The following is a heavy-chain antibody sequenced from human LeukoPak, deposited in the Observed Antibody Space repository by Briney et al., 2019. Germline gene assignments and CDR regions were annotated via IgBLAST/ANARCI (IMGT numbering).Heavy chain of an antibody. CDR3: ARVRGYWFDS. J-gene: IGHJ5*01. CDR1: GFTFNTYE. CDR2: INSGGITK. V-gene: IGHV3-48*03. D-gene: IGHD3-16*01. Sequence: GGSLRLSCAASGFTFNTYEMNWVRQASGKGLEWVSYINSGGITKYYADSMKGRFTISRDNAKNSLSLQMNSLRAEDTAVYYCARVRGYWFDSWGQGTLVTVSS.